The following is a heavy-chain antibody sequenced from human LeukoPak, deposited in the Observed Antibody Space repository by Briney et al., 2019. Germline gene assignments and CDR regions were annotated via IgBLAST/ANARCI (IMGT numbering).Heavy chain of an antibody. CDR1: CGSISSYD. CDR2: IYTSGST. J-gene: IGHJ4*02. CDR3: ARSYYFSH. Sequence: PSETLSLTCTVSCGSISSYDWSWIRQPAGKGLEWIGRIYTSGSTNYNPSLKSRVTISVDKSKNQFSLKLSSVTAADTAVYSCARSYYFSHWGQGTLVTVSS. D-gene: IGHD3-10*01. V-gene: IGHV4-4*07.